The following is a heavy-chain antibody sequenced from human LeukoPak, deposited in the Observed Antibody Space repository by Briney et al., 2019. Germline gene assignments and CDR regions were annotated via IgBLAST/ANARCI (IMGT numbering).Heavy chain of an antibody. Sequence: SETLSLTCTVSGGSISSSSYYWSWIRQPPGKGLEWIGYIYYSGNTNYNPSLKSRVAISLDTSKNQFSLNLSSVTAADTAVYYCARLITAFQAFDSWGQGTLVTVSS. J-gene: IGHJ4*02. V-gene: IGHV4-61*05. CDR3: ARLITAFQAFDS. CDR1: GGSISSSSYY. CDR2: IYYSGNT. D-gene: IGHD3-16*01.